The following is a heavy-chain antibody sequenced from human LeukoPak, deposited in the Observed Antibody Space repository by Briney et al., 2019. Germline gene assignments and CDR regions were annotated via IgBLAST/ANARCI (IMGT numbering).Heavy chain of an antibody. D-gene: IGHD1-14*01. V-gene: IGHV4-59*08. CDR1: GGSISGYY. CDR3: ARHIKLDP. J-gene: IGHJ5*02. CDR2: IFYSGTT. Sequence: PSETLSLTCTVSGGSISGYYWSWIRQPPGKGLEWIGYIFYSGTTNYNPSLKSRVTISVDTSKNHFSLKLSSVTAADTAVYYCARHIKLDPWGQGTLVTVSS.